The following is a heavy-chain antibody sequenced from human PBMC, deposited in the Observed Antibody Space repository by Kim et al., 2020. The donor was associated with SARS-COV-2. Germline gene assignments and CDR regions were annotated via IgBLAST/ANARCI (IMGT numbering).Heavy chain of an antibody. CDR3: AREGSGWENCFDF. J-gene: IGHJ4*02. D-gene: IGHD6-19*01. V-gene: IGHV4-31*02. Sequence: YYNPSLESRLTMSVDTSKNQFSLKLSSVTAADTAVYYCAREGSGWENCFDFWGQGTLVTVSS.